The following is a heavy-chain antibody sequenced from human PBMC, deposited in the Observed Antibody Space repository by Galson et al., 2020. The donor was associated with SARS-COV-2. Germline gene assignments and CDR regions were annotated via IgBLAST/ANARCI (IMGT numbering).Heavy chain of an antibody. CDR2: VYNNWST. CDR3: ARATYCAADCYYVEF. D-gene: IGHD2-21*02. CDR1: GGSISSYY. Sequence: ETSETLSLTCTVSGGSISSYYWNWMRQPAGKGLEWIGRVYNNWSTNYNPSLKSRVTMSPDTSKNQFSLKLSSVTAADTAVYYCARATYCAADCYYVEFWGQGSLVTVSS. V-gene: IGHV4-4*07. J-gene: IGHJ4*02.